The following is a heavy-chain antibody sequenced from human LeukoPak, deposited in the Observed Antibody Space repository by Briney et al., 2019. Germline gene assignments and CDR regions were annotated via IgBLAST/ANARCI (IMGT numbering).Heavy chain of an antibody. V-gene: IGHV3-9*01. D-gene: IGHD3-10*01. CDR3: ARETLTRGGFDY. Sequence: GRSLRLSCAASGFTFDDYAMHWVRQAPGKGLEWVSGISWNSGSIGYADSVKGRFTISRDNAKNSLYLQMNSLRTEDTALYYCARETLTRGGFDYWGQGTLVTVSS. CDR1: GFTFDDYA. CDR2: ISWNSGSI. J-gene: IGHJ4*02.